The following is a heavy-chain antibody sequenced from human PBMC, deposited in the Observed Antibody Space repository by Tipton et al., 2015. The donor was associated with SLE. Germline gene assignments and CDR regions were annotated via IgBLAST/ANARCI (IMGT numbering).Heavy chain of an antibody. V-gene: IGHV1-18*01. Sequence: QSGPEVKKPGASVKVSCKASGYTFTDYGVNWVRQAPGRGLEWMGWISPYNGNTKYAQKLQGRVTMTTDTATSTAYMELRSLRSDDTAVYYCARDYFDITGCFDSWGQGTLVTVSS. J-gene: IGHJ4*02. CDR1: GYTFTDYG. CDR2: ISPYNGNT. D-gene: IGHD3-22*01. CDR3: ARDYFDITGCFDS.